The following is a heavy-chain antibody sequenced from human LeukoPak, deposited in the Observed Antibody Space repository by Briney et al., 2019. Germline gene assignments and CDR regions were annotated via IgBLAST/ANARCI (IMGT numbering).Heavy chain of an antibody. V-gene: IGHV4-4*07. Sequence: PSETLSLTCTVSGGTISSYYWSWIRQPAGKGLEWIGRIYTSGSTNYNPSLKSRVTMSVDTSKNQFSLELSSVTAADTAVYYCARENGAALIDAFDIWGQGTMVTVSS. CDR3: ARENGAALIDAFDI. J-gene: IGHJ3*02. CDR2: IYTSGST. D-gene: IGHD4-17*01. CDR1: GGTISSYY.